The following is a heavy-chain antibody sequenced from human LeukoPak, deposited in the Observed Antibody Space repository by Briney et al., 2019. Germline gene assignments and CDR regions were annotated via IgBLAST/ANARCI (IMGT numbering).Heavy chain of an antibody. J-gene: IGHJ5*02. CDR2: ISSSGSTI. CDR3: ARVDRPYCSGGSCPFDP. D-gene: IGHD2-15*01. Sequence: PGGSLRLPCAASGFTFSDYYMSWIRQAPGKGLEWVSYISSSGSTIYYADSVKGRFTISRDNAKNSLYLQMNSLRAEDTAVYYCARVDRPYCSGGSCPFDPWGQGTLVTVSS. CDR1: GFTFSDYY. V-gene: IGHV3-11*04.